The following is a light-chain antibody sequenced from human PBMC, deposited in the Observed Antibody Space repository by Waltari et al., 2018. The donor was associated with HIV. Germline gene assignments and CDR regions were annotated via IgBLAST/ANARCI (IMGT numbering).Light chain of an antibody. J-gene: IGLJ3*02. CDR2: DVS. V-gene: IGLV2-14*01. Sequence: SALTQPPSVSGSPGQSITISCTGTSRALGDSIYVSWYQQHPGKAPTLMIYDVSNRPSGVSHRFSGSKSGNTASLTISGIQAEDEADYYCSSYTSSSTWVFGGGTKLTVL. CDR1: SRALGDSIY. CDR3: SSYTSSSTWV.